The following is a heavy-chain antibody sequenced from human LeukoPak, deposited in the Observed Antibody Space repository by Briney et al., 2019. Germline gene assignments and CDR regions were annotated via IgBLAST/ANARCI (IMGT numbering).Heavy chain of an antibody. CDR2: INHSGGT. CDR3: ARTYYGSGMGFDY. Sequence: SDTLSLTCAVYGGSFSGYYWSWIRQPPGKGLEWIGEINHSGGTNYNPSLKSRGVTISVDTSKNQFSLKLTSLTAADTAVYYCARTYYGSGMGFDYSRQGTLVTVFS. V-gene: IGHV4-34*01. J-gene: IGHJ4*02. CDR1: GGSFSGYY. D-gene: IGHD3-10*01.